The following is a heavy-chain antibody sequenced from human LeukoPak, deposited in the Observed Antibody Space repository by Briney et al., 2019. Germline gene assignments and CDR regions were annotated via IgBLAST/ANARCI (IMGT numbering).Heavy chain of an antibody. CDR3: ARAGGSWSFDY. CDR2: VHFGGRT. V-gene: IGHV4-59*01. Sequence: SETLSLTCSVSGASISTYYWSWIRQPPGKGLEWIGYVHFGGRTNYNPSLKSRVTISLDTAKNQFSLKLNSVTAADTAVYYCARAGGSWSFDYLGQGTLVTVSS. D-gene: IGHD5-12*01. J-gene: IGHJ4*02. CDR1: GASISTYY.